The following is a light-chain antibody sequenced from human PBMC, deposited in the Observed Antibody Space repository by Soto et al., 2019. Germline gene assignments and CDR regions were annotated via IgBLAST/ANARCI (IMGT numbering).Light chain of an antibody. Sequence: EIVLTQSPGTLSLSPGERATLSCRASQSVSSSSLAWYQQKPGQAPRLLIYGASNRATGIPDRFSGSGSGTDFTLSISRLQPEDFAVYYCQQYGGSHNVGQRTKLAIK. CDR2: GAS. V-gene: IGKV3-20*01. CDR1: QSVSSSS. CDR3: QQYGGSHN. J-gene: IGKJ2*01.